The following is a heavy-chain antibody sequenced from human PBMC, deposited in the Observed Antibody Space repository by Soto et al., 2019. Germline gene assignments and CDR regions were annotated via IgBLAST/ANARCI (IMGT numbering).Heavy chain of an antibody. CDR2: IYPGDSDT. CDR3: ARVEITVSSPHLDY. Sequence: GESLKISCKPSGYSVSKSWIAWERQMPGKGLEWMGIIYPGDSDTRYSPSFQGQVTFSADESISTAYLQWSSLKASDTAIYYCARVEITVSSPHLDYWGQGILVTVSP. V-gene: IGHV5-51*01. D-gene: IGHD3-16*01. J-gene: IGHJ4*02. CDR1: GYSVSKSW.